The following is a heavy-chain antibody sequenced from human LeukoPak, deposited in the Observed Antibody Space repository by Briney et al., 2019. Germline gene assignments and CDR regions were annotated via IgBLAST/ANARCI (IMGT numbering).Heavy chain of an antibody. CDR2: IYYSGST. CDR1: GGSISTTGYY. J-gene: IGHJ4*02. D-gene: IGHD2/OR15-2a*01. Sequence: PSETLSLTCAVSGGSISTTGYYWAWIRQPPGKGLEWIASIYYSGSTYYNSSLKSRVTISVDTSRNQFSLKLSSVTAADTAVYYCARAGPERTTIADYWGQGTLVTVSS. CDR3: ARAGPERTTIADY. V-gene: IGHV4-39*07.